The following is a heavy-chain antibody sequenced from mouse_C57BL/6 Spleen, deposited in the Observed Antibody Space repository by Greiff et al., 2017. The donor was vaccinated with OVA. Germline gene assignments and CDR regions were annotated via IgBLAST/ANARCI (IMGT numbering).Heavy chain of an antibody. CDR1: GYSFTDYN. J-gene: IGHJ2*02. V-gene: IGHV1-39*01. D-gene: IGHD2-1*01. CDR3: ATPYGNHVDIDY. Sequence: EVQLQQSGPELVKPGASVKISCKASGYSFTDYNMNWVKQSNGKSLEWIGVINPNYGTTSYNQKFKGKATLTVDQSSSTAYMQLNRLTAEDSAVYYCATPYGNHVDIDYWGQGTSLTVSS. CDR2: INPNYGTT.